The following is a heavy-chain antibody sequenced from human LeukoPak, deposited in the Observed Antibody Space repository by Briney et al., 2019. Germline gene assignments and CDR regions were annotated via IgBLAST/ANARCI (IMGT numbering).Heavy chain of an antibody. CDR1: GFTFSSYG. D-gene: IGHD2-21*01. CDR3: ARGIPQTGVMLDY. J-gene: IGHJ4*02. CDR2: ISYDGSNK. V-gene: IGHV3-30*03. Sequence: GRSLRLSCAASGFTFSSYGMHWVRQAPGKGLEWVAVISYDGSNKYYVDSVKGRFTISRDNSNNTLYLQMNSLRAEDTAVYYCARGIPQTGVMLDYWGQGTLVTVPS.